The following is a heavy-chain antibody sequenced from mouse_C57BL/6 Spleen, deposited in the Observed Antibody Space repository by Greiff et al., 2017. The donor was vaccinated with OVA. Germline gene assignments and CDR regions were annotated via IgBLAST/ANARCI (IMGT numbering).Heavy chain of an antibody. J-gene: IGHJ4*01. CDR3: ARRDSYAMDY. V-gene: IGHV1-64*01. CDR1: GYTFTSYW. D-gene: IGHD3-3*01. Sequence: VKLQQPGAELVKPGASVKLSCKASGYTFTSYWMHWVKQRPGQGLEWIGMIHPNSGSTNYNEKFKSKATLTVDKSSSTAYMQLSSLTSEDSAVYYCARRDSYAMDYWGQGTSVTVSS. CDR2: IHPNSGST.